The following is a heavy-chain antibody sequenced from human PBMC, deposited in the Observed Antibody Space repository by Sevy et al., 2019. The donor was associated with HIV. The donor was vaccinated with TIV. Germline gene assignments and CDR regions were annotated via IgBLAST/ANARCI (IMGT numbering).Heavy chain of an antibody. V-gene: IGHV3-30*18. CDR2: ISYHGRDK. CDR1: GISFTTSG. CDR3: AKDFTGYNGMDV. D-gene: IGHD3-9*01. J-gene: IGHJ6*02. Sequence: GGSLRLSCVVSGISFTTSGMHWVRQAPGKGLEWVAVISYHGRDKFYAESVKGRSTISRDNSKNKLYLKMNSLRAEDTAVYYCAKDFTGYNGMDVWGQGTMVTVSS.